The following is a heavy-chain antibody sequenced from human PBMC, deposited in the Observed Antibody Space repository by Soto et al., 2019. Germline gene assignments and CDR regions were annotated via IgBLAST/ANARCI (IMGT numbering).Heavy chain of an antibody. V-gene: IGHV1-18*01. CDR1: GYTFTSYG. CDR3: ARDGSKYSSSWYIDY. CDR2: ISAYNSNT. J-gene: IGHJ4*02. Sequence: ASVKVSCKASGYTFTSYGMSWVRQAPGQGLEWMGWISAYNSNTNYAQKLQGRVTMTTDTSTSTAYMELRSLRSDDTAVYYCARDGSKYSSSWYIDYWGQGTLVTVSS. D-gene: IGHD6-13*01.